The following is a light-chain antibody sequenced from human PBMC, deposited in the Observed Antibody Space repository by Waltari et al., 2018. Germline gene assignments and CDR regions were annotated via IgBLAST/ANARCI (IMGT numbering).Light chain of an antibody. Sequence: QSVLTQPPSVSAAPGQKVTISCSGGGFNIGSHYVSWYQQLPGTAPKLLIFDNSGRPSGIPDRCAASKSGASAALDSTGLQTGDEAEYYCGTWDDSLNGGIFGGGTKLTVL. V-gene: IGLV1-51*01. CDR3: GTWDDSLNGGI. CDR1: GFNIGSHY. J-gene: IGLJ2*01. CDR2: DNS.